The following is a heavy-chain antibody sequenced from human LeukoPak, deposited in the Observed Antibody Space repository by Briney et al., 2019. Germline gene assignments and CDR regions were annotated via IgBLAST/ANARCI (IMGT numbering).Heavy chain of an antibody. CDR3: ARSSTGCYFDY. Sequence: SETLSLTCTVSGGSMSRYYWSWIRQPPGKGLEWIGYMYYSGSTKYNPSLKSRVTISVDTSKNQFSLKLSSVTAADTAVYYCARSSTGCYFDYWGQGTLVTVSS. CDR2: MYYSGST. D-gene: IGHD3-3*02. CDR1: GGSMSRYY. J-gene: IGHJ4*02. V-gene: IGHV4-59*01.